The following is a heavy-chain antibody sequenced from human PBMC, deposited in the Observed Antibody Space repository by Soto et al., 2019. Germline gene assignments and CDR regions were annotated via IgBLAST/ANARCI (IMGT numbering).Heavy chain of an antibody. J-gene: IGHJ4*02. CDR2: IYYSGST. D-gene: IGHD3-16*02. CDR3: VGGVIAISDY. CDR1: GGSISSYY. Sequence: SETPSLTCTVSGGSISSYYWSWIRQPPGKELKWIGYIYYSGSTNYNPSLKSRVTISVDTSKNQLSLKLSSVTAADTAVYYCVGGVIAISDYCGQGSLVTVSS. V-gene: IGHV4-59*01.